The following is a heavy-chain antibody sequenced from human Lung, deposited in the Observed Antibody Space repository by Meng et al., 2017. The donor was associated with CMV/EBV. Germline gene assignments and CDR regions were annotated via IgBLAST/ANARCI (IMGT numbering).Heavy chain of an antibody. CDR1: GGSVSSISYY. CDR3: ARKTAALWYGMDV. V-gene: IGHV4-61*03. J-gene: IGHJ6*02. CDR2: ISYGGST. Sequence: SXPLSLXCPLPGGSVSSISYYWSWIRQPPGKGLEWIGYISYGGSTIYNPSLKSRVTISEDTSKTHFSLKLCAVSAAGTAVYYCARKTAALWYGMDVWGLGTTVTVSS. D-gene: IGHD2-2*01.